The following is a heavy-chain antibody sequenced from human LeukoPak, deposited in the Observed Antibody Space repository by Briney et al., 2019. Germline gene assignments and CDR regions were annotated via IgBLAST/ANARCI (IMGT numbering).Heavy chain of an antibody. CDR3: ARMLIFQCQFDP. CDR2: INHSGST. Sequence: PSETLSLTCAVYGGSFSGYYWSWIRQPPGKGLEWIGEINHSGSTNYNPSLKSRVTISVDTSKNQFSLKLSSVTAADTAVYYCARMLIFQCQFDPWGQGTLVTVSS. D-gene: IGHD5/OR15-5a*01. J-gene: IGHJ5*02. CDR1: GGSFSGYY. V-gene: IGHV4-34*01.